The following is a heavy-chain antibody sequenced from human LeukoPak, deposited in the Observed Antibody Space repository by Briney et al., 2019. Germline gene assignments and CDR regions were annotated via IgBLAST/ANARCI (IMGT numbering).Heavy chain of an antibody. Sequence: GASVKVSCKASGYTFTGYYMHWVRQAPGQGREWMGRINPNSGGTNYAQKFQGRVTMTRDTSISTAYMELSRLRSDDTAVYYCARSYSSSSHYYMDVWGKGTTVTVSS. CDR2: INPNSGGT. D-gene: IGHD6-6*01. V-gene: IGHV1-2*06. CDR1: GYTFTGYY. CDR3: ARSYSSSSHYYMDV. J-gene: IGHJ6*03.